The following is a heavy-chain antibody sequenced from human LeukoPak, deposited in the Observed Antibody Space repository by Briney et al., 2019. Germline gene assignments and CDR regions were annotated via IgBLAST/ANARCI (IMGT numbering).Heavy chain of an antibody. CDR2: ISSSSSYI. D-gene: IGHD1-7*01. CDR3: ARSSRELGGYAPWELMPPFGY. J-gene: IGHJ4*02. CDR1: GFTFSSYG. V-gene: IGHV3-21*01. Sequence: GGSLRLSCAASGFTFSSYGMSWVRQAPGKGLEWVSSISSSSSYIYYADSVKGRFTISRDNAKNSLYLQMNSLRAEDTAVYYCARSSRELGGYAPWELMPPFGYWGQGTLVTVSS.